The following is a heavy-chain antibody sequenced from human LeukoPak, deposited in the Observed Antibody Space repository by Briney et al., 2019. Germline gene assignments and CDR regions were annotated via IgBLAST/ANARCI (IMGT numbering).Heavy chain of an antibody. J-gene: IGHJ4*02. D-gene: IGHD6-13*01. CDR2: FTASGGSI. V-gene: IGHV3-23*01. Sequence: GGSQRLSCVASGFTFSSYGMSWVRQAPGKGLEWVSGFTASGGSIYYADSVKGRFSISRDNSKDTLFLQMNSLRAEDTAVYYCATSTGYSSSWQPPNDYWGQGTLVTVSS. CDR3: ATSTGYSSSWQPPNDY. CDR1: GFTFSSYG.